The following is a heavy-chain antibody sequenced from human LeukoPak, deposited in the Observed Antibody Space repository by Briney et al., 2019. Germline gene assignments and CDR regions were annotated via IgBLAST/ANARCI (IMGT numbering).Heavy chain of an antibody. J-gene: IGHJ4*02. CDR2: IFPDSDT. CDR3: ARRVDTAMAKDY. V-gene: IGHV5-51*01. Sequence: GESLKISCKGSGYSFTNSFIGWVRQMPGKGLEWMGIIFPDSDTNYSPSFQGHVTISADKSISTTYLQWSSLKASDTAMYYCARRVDTAMAKDYWGQGTLVTV. D-gene: IGHD5-18*01. CDR1: GYSFTNSF.